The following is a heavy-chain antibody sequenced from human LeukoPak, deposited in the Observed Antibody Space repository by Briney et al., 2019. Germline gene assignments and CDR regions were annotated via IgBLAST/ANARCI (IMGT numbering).Heavy chain of an antibody. CDR1: GFTLSSYW. Sequence: GGSLRLSCAASGFTLSSYWMSWVRQAPGKGLEWVANINQDVSEINYVDSVKGRFTISRDNGKNSLYLQMNSLRAEDTAVYYCARSMQVNGDYVWYYFDYWGQGTLVTVSS. D-gene: IGHD4-17*01. CDR3: ARSMQVNGDYVWYYFDY. CDR2: INQDVSEI. V-gene: IGHV3-7*01. J-gene: IGHJ4*02.